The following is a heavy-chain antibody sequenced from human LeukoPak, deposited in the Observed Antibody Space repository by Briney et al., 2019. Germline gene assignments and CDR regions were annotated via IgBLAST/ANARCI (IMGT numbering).Heavy chain of an antibody. Sequence: PGGSLRLSCAASGFTFSSYWMHWVRQVPGKGLVWVSRINEDGGTTTYADSVKGRFTISRDNAKNTLYLQMNSLRTEDTAVYYCAREQYYYGSGSYYALDYWGQGTLVTVSS. CDR1: GFTFSSYW. CDR2: INEDGGTT. CDR3: AREQYYYGSGSYYALDY. J-gene: IGHJ4*02. V-gene: IGHV3-74*01. D-gene: IGHD3-10*01.